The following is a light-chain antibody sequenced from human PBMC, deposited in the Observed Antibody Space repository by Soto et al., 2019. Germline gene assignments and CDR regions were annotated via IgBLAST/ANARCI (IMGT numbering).Light chain of an antibody. CDR1: SSDVGGYNY. CDR3: SSYRSSSTPYVV. CDR2: DVS. Sequence: QSALTQPASVSGSPGQSITISCTGTSSDVGGYNYVSWYQHHPGRAPQLMIYDVSNRPSGVSSRFSGSKSGNTASLTISGLQSEDEAEYYCSSYRSSSTPYVVFGGGTKVTVL. J-gene: IGLJ2*01. V-gene: IGLV2-14*03.